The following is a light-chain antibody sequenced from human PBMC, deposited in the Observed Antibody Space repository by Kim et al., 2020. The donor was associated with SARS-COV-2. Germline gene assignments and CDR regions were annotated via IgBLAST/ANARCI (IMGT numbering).Light chain of an antibody. CDR3: CSYVV. CDR1: SSDVGSYNL. V-gene: IGLV2-23*02. Sequence: QSALTQPASVSGSPGQSITISCTGTSSDVGSYNLVPWYQQHPGKAPKLMIYEVSKRPSGVSNRFSGSKSGNTASLTISGLQAEDEADYYCCSYVVFG. CDR2: EVS. J-gene: IGLJ2*01.